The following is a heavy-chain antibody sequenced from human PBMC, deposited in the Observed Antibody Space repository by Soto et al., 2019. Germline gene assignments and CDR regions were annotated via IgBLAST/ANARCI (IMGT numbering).Heavy chain of an antibody. CDR2: INHSGTT. D-gene: IGHD3-16*01. Sequence: SETLSLTCAVFVGSFSDYYWTWIRQPPGKGLEWIGEINHSGTTSYNPSLKSRLTISVDTSNNQFSLKLSSVTAADTAVYYCAKDGMITPDYWGQGTLVTVSS. V-gene: IGHV4-34*01. CDR1: VGSFSDYY. J-gene: IGHJ4*02. CDR3: AKDGMITPDY.